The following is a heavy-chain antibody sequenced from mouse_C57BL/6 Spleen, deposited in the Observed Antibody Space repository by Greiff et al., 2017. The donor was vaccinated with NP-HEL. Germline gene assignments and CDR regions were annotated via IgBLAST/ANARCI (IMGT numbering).Heavy chain of an antibody. J-gene: IGHJ1*03. D-gene: IGHD1-1*01. V-gene: IGHV1-78*01. Sequence: VQLQQSDAELVKPGASVKISCKASGYTFTDHTIHWMKQRPEQGLEWIGYIYPRDGSTKYNEKFKGKATLTADKSSSTAYMQLNSLTSEDSAVYFCVGYYGSSYRYFDVWGTGTTVTVSS. CDR2: IYPRDGST. CDR3: VGYYGSSYRYFDV. CDR1: GYTFTDHT.